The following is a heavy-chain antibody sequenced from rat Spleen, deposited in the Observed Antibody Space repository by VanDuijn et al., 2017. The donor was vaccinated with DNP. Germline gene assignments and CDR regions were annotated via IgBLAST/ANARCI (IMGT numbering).Heavy chain of an antibody. CDR2: VSSGGDT. CDR3: TGVDSYPGLPFEY. Sequence: QVQLKESGPGLVQPSRTLSLTCTVSGFSLTNYGVSWVRQPPGKGLEWIAAVSSGGDTYYNSVLKSRLSITRDTSKSQVFLEMNSLQTEDTAFYPCTGVDSYPGLPFEYWGQGVMVTVSS. V-gene: IGHV2S8*01. CDR1: GFSLTNYG. J-gene: IGHJ2*01. D-gene: IGHD1-4*01.